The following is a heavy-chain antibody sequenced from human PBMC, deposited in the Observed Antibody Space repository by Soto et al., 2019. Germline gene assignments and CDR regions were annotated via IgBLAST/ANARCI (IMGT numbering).Heavy chain of an antibody. D-gene: IGHD3-10*01. V-gene: IGHV1-69*13. CDR3: ARNRLTPELLAPAGAFDI. Sequence: SVKVSCKASGGTFSSYAISGVRQAPGQGLEWMGGIIPIFGTANYAQKFQGRVTITADESTSTAYMELSSLRSEDTALYYCARNRLTPELLAPAGAFDISGRGTMITVSS. CDR2: IIPIFGTA. J-gene: IGHJ3*02. CDR1: GGTFSSYA.